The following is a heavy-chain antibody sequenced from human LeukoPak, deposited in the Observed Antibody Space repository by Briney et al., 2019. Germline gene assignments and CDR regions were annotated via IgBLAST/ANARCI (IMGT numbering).Heavy chain of an antibody. V-gene: IGHV1-2*02. D-gene: IGHD5-18*01. J-gene: IGHJ4*02. CDR2: INPNSGGT. CDR1: GYTFTGYY. CDR3: ARVMPTLELWFQFDY. Sequence: GASVKVSCKASGYTFTGYYMHWVRQAPGQGLEWMGWINPNSGGTNYAQKFQGRVTMTRDTSISTAYMELSRLRSDDTAVYYCARVMPTLELWFQFDYWGQGTLVTVSS.